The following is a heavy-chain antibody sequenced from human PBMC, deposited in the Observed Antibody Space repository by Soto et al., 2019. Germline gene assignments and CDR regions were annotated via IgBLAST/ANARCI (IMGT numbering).Heavy chain of an antibody. D-gene: IGHD3-3*01. CDR1: GGTFSSYA. CDR3: ARSFRITIFGVVTPRDYGMDV. CDR2: IIPILGTA. V-gene: IGHV1-69*13. J-gene: IGHJ6*02. Sequence: SVKVSCKASGGTFSSYAISWVRQAPGQGLEWMGGIIPILGTANYAQKFQGRVTITADESTSTAYMELSSLRSEDTAVYYCARSFRITIFGVVTPRDYGMDVWGQ.